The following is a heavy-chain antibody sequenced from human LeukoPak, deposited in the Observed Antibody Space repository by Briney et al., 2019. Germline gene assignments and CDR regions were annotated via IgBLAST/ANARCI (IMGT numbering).Heavy chain of an antibody. Sequence: PGRSLRLSCAASGFTFSSYGMNWVRQAPGKGLEWVSSISTSGSSMYHADSEKGRFTTSRDNAKNSLYLQMNSLRAEDTAVYYCARVVRGDAYNYDYWGQGTLVTVSS. CDR3: ARVVRGDAYNYDY. J-gene: IGHJ4*02. CDR1: GFTFSSYG. D-gene: IGHD5-24*01. CDR2: ISTSGSSM. V-gene: IGHV3-21*01.